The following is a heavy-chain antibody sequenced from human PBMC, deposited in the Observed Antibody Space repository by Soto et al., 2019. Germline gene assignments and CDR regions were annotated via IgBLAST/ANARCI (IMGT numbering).Heavy chain of an antibody. J-gene: IGHJ4*02. CDR3: AMKSQYFSDWGRPNDSDS. Sequence: EVQLVESGGGLVQPGGSLRLSCAASGLTVSSNYMTWVRQAPGKGLQWVSVIYSDGFTSYADSVKGRFTISRDNSKNTLYLQINSLKAEDTSLYYGAMKSQYFSDWGRPNDSDSVGQGTRVTVSS. CDR2: IYSDGFT. D-gene: IGHD3-10*01. CDR1: GLTVSSNY. V-gene: IGHV3-66*01.